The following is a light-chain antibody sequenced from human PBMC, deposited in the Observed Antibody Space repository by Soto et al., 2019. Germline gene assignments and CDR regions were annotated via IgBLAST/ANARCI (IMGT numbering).Light chain of an antibody. V-gene: IGLV1-40*01. CDR2: GNN. CDR3: QSYDSGLSTSV. CDR1: SANIGTGYD. J-gene: IGLJ1*01. Sequence: QSALTQPPSVSGAPGQRVTISCTGGSANIGTGYDVHWYQQVPGTAPKLLIYGNNNRPSGIPDRFSGSKSDTSASLAIAGLQAEDEADYYCQSYDSGLSTSVFGTGTKVTVL.